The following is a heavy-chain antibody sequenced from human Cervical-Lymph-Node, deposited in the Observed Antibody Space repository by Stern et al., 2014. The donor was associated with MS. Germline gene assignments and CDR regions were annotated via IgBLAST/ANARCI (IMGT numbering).Heavy chain of an antibody. CDR1: GFTVSRDY. D-gene: IGHD1-1*01. Sequence: EVQLVESGGGVIQPGGSLRLSCTASGFTVSRDYMTWVRQAPGKGLEWVSLITNVGSTFYTDVVKGRFPISREDSKNPVYLHMTSLRAEDTAMYYCARDTSSPERSDWWGQGTLVTVSS. V-gene: IGHV3-53*01. CDR3: ARDTSSPERSDW. J-gene: IGHJ4*02. CDR2: ITNVGST.